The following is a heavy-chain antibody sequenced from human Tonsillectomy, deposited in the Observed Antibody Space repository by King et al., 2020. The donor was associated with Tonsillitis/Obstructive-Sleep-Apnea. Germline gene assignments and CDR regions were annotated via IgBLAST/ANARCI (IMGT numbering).Heavy chain of an antibody. CDR1: GGSFSGYY. J-gene: IGHJ4*02. D-gene: IGHD2-15*01. V-gene: IGHV4-34*01. CDR2: INHSGST. CDR3: ARRGRSGGSCYRGRCYFDY. Sequence: VQLQQWGAGLLKPSETLSLTCAVYGGSFSGYYWSWIRQPPGKGLEWNGEINHSGSTNYNPSLKSRVTISVDTSKNQVSLKLSSVTAADTAVYYCARRGRSGGSCYRGRCYFDYWGQGTLVTVSS.